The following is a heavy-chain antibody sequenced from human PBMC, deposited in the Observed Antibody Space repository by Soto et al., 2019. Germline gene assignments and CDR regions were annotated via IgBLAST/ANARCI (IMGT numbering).Heavy chain of an antibody. CDR2: IRSKANSYAT. V-gene: IGHV3-73*01. Sequence: GGSLRLSCAASGFTFSGSAMHWVRQASGKGLEWVGRIRSKANSYATAYAASVKGRFTISRDDSKNTAYLQMNSLKTEDTAVYYCTSTGGYDFWSPSHDQFKMDVWGQGTTVTVSS. CDR1: GFTFSGSA. D-gene: IGHD3-3*01. CDR3: TSTGGYDFWSPSHDQFKMDV. J-gene: IGHJ6*02.